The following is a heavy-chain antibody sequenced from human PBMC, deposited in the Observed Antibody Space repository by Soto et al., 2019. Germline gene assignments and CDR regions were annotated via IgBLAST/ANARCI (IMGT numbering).Heavy chain of an antibody. D-gene: IGHD3-10*01. CDR1: GFKFDDYA. Sequence: EVQLVESGGGLGQPGRSLRLSCAASGFKFDDYAMHWVRQSPGKGLEWVSGISWNSVDIGYADSVKGRFIISRDNAKNSVYLQMNSLTLEDTAFYYCAKDIYYGSGIHDAFEIWGQGAMVTVSS. J-gene: IGHJ3*02. V-gene: IGHV3-9*01. CDR3: AKDIYYGSGIHDAFEI. CDR2: ISWNSVDI.